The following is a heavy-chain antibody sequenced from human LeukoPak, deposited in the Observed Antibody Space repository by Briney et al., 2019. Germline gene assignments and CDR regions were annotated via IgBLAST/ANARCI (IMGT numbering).Heavy chain of an antibody. V-gene: IGHV4-59*01. CDR2: MYYSGTT. CDR3: ASRDCGGDCVNWFDP. Sequence: SETLSLTCTVSGGSITSYYRSWIRQSPGKGLEWIGFMYYSGTTNYNPSLKSRVTISLGMSKNQFSLKLSSVTAADTAVYYCASRDCGGDCVNWFDPWGQGTLVTVSS. CDR1: GGSITSYY. D-gene: IGHD2-21*02. J-gene: IGHJ5*02.